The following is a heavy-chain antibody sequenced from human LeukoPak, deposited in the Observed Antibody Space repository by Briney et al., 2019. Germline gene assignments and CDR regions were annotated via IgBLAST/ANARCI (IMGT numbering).Heavy chain of an antibody. Sequence: PSETLSLTCTVSGGSISGGGYYWTWIRQHPGKGLEWIGYIYYSGSTYYNPSLQSRVTISVDTSKNQFSLKLSSVTAADTAVFYCARCRDSSGYYPIDYWGRGTLVTVSS. CDR2: IYYSGST. V-gene: IGHV4-31*03. CDR3: ARCRDSSGYYPIDY. J-gene: IGHJ4*02. CDR1: GGSISGGGYY. D-gene: IGHD3-22*01.